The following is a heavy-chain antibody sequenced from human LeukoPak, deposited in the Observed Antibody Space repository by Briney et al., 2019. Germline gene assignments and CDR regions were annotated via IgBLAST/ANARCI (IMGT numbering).Heavy chain of an antibody. CDR2: INTNTENP. V-gene: IGHV7-4-1*02. CDR1: GYTFTSYG. Sequence: ASVKVSCKASGYTFTSYGISWARQAPGQGLEWMGWINTNTENPTYAQGFTGRFVFSLDTSVSTAYLQITSLKAEDTAVYYCARALNLAAAGTLDYWGQGSLVTVSS. CDR3: ARALNLAAAGTLDY. D-gene: IGHD6-13*01. J-gene: IGHJ4*02.